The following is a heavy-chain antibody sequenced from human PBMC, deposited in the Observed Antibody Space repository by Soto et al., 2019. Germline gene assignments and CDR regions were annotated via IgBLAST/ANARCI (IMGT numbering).Heavy chain of an antibody. V-gene: IGHV1-46*01. CDR1: GDTFTSYY. CDR2: INPSGGST. J-gene: IGHJ6*02. Sequence: ASVKVSCKASGDTFTSYYMHWVREAPGQGLEWMGIINPSGGSTDYAQNFQGRVTMSRDASTSTVYMELSSLRSEDTAVYFCATDRGRAAAGEYYHHGMDVWGQGTRVTVSS. D-gene: IGHD6-13*01. CDR3: ATDRGRAAAGEYYHHGMDV.